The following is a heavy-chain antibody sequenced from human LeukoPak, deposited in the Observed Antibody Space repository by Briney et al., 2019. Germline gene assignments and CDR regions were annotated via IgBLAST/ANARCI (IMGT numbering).Heavy chain of an antibody. J-gene: IGHJ6*03. CDR1: GFTFSDYA. V-gene: IGHV3-23*01. CDR2: VNGRGATT. Sequence: PGGSLRLSCAASGFASGFTFSDYAVSWVRQAPGKGPEWVASVNGRGATTYYADSVRGRFTISRDNSKNTLYLRMISLGADDTAIYFCAKAPATGEGYYFYYMDVWGKGTTVTVSS. D-gene: IGHD7-27*01. CDR3: AKAPATGEGYYFYYMDV.